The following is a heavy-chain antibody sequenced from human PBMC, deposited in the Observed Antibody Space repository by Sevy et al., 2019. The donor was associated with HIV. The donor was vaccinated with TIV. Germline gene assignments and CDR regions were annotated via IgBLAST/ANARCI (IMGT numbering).Heavy chain of an antibody. CDR3: ARDGGYSVNFLPSGY. V-gene: IGHV3-30-3*01. J-gene: IGHJ4*02. CDR1: GFTFSSHA. Sequence: GSLRLSCAASGFTFSSHAMHWVRQAPGKGLEWMAAISYDGSSKYYADSVKGRFTISRDDSKNTLYLQMSSLRAGDTAVYYCARDGGYSVNFLPSGYWGQGTLVTVSS. CDR2: ISYDGSSK. D-gene: IGHD3-10*02.